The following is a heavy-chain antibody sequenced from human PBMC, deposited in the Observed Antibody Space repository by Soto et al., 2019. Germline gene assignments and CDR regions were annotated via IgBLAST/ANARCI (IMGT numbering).Heavy chain of an antibody. D-gene: IGHD2-15*01. Sequence: TLRLTCTVSGGSIIDGGDCCSWIRQHPGKGLEWIGYIYYSGSTYYNPSLKSRVTISVDTSKNQFSLKLSSVTAADTAVYYCARDIVVGAYYYYGMDVWGQGTTVTVSS. J-gene: IGHJ6*02. V-gene: IGHV4-31*03. CDR2: IYYSGST. CDR1: GGSIIDGGDC. CDR3: ARDIVVGAYYYYGMDV.